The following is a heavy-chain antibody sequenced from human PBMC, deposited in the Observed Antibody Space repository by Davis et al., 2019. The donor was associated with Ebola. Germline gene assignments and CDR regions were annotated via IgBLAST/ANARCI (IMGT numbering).Heavy chain of an antibody. CDR1: GGPFNGYY. D-gene: IGHD1-26*01. CDR3: AFVGVNTKGDARDI. CDR2: IDHSGTT. J-gene: IGHJ3*02. Sequence: SETLSLTCAVSGGPFNGYYWSWIRQPPGKGLEWIAEIDHSGTTNYKSSLKSRITIAVDTSKKQFSLRLISVTAADTAMYYCAFVGVNTKGDARDIWGQGTMVTVSS. V-gene: IGHV4-34*01.